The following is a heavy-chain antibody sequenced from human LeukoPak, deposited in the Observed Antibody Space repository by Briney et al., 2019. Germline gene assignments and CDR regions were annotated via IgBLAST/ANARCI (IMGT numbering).Heavy chain of an antibody. CDR3: ARAPADCSGGSCYRYYYYGMDV. J-gene: IGHJ6*04. Sequence: SETLSLTCAVYGGSFSGYYWGWIRQPPGKGLEWIGEINHSGSTNYNPSLKSRVTISVDTSKNQFSLKLSSVTAADTAVYYCARAPADCSGGSCYRYYYYGMDVWGKGTTVTVSS. CDR2: INHSGST. D-gene: IGHD2-15*01. V-gene: IGHV4-34*01. CDR1: GGSFSGYY.